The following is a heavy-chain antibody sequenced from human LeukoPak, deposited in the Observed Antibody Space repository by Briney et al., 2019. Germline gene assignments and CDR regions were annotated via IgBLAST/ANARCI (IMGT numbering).Heavy chain of an antibody. V-gene: IGHV3-53*01. Sequence: GGSLRFSCTASGFTVSINYMSWVRQAPGKGLEWGSVIYSGGTTYYADSVKGRFTISRDNSKNTLYLQMNSLRAEDTAVYYCASSSDIYGSGSYLNSLGDVWGKGTTVSISS. CDR3: ASSSDIYGSGSYLNSLGDV. CDR1: GFTVSINY. CDR2: IYSGGTT. J-gene: IGHJ6*04. D-gene: IGHD3-10*01.